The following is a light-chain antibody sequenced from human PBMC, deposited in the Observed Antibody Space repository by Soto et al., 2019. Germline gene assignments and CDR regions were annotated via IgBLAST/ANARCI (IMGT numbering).Light chain of an antibody. CDR3: QSYDSSLSYWV. V-gene: IGLV1-40*01. CDR1: SSNIGAGYD. Sequence: QSVLTQPPSVPGAPGQRVTISCTGSSSNIGAGYDVHWYQQLPGTAPKLLVSGNTNRPSGVPDRFSGSKSGTSASLAITGLQAEDEADYYCQSYDSSLSYWVFGGGTKLTVL. J-gene: IGLJ3*02. CDR2: GNT.